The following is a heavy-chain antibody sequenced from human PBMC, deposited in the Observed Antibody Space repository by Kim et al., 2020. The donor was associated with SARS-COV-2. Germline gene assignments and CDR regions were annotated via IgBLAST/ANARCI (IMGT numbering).Heavy chain of an antibody. J-gene: IGHJ2*01. Sequence: GGSLRLSCAASGFTFSSYWMSWVRQAPGKGLEWVANIKQDGSEKYYVDSVKGRFTISRDNAKNSLYLQMNSLRAEDTAVYYCARVRSPAIPMVRGVNGGATGGFDLWGRGTLVTVSS. CDR3: ARVRSPAIPMVRGVNGGATGGFDL. CDR2: IKQDGSEK. CDR1: GFTFSSYW. D-gene: IGHD3-10*01. V-gene: IGHV3-7*03.